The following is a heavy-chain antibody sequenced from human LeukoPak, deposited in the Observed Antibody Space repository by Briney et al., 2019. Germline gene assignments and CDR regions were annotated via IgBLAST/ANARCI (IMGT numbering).Heavy chain of an antibody. CDR3: ARDVDYHATSECFDY. J-gene: IGHJ4*02. D-gene: IGHD1-26*01. CDR1: GFTFSIYW. CDR2: INSDGSST. V-gene: IGHV3-74*03. Sequence: GGSLRLSCAASGFTFSIYWMHWVRQAPGKWLVWVSRINSDGSSTTYADSVKGRFTISRDNAKNTLYLQMNSLRPEDTAVYYCARDVDYHATSECFDYWGQGTLVTVSS.